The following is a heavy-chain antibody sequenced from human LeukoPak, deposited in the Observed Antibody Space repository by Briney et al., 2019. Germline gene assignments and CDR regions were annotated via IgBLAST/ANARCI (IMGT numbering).Heavy chain of an antibody. D-gene: IGHD6-13*01. J-gene: IGHJ6*03. CDR2: ISYRSSDI. V-gene: IGHV3-21*01. CDR3: ARVYSSSWYSGYLYMDL. Sequence: GGSLRLSCAASGFTFSSYSMNWVRQAPGKGLEWVSSISYRSSDIEYADSVKGRFTISRDNTKKSLYLQMSGLRAEDTAVYYCARVYSSSWYSGYLYMDLWGKGTTVTVSS. CDR1: GFTFSSYS.